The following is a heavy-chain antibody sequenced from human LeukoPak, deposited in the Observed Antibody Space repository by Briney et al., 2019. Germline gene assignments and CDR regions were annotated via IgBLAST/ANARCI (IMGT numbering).Heavy chain of an antibody. CDR2: INWNGGST. CDR1: GFTFDDYG. Sequence: GGSLRLSCAASGFTFDDYGMSWVRQAPGKGLEWVSGINWNGGSTGYADSVKGRFTISRDNAKNSLYLQMNSLRAEDTALYHCARGGATVYYYYGMDVWGQGTTVTVSS. V-gene: IGHV3-20*01. D-gene: IGHD1-26*01. J-gene: IGHJ6*02. CDR3: ARGGATVYYYYGMDV.